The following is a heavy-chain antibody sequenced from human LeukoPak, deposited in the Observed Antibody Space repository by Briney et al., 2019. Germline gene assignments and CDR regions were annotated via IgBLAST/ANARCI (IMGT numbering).Heavy chain of an antibody. V-gene: IGHV3-30*18. CDR2: ISYDGSNK. CDR1: GFIFSSYV. Sequence: GALRLSCAASGFIFSSYVIHWVRQAPGKGLEWVAVISYDGSNKYYADSVKGRFTISRDNSKNTLYLQMNSLRAEDTAVYYCAKGYSSSWVFDYWGQGTLVTVSS. J-gene: IGHJ4*02. D-gene: IGHD6-13*01. CDR3: AKGYSSSWVFDY.